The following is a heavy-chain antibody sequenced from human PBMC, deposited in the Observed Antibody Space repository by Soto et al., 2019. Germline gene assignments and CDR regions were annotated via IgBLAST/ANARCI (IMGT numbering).Heavy chain of an antibody. D-gene: IGHD3-16*02. V-gene: IGHV3-13*01. CDR3: ARDTMITFGGVIVTRYFDH. J-gene: IGHJ2*01. CDR2: IGTAGDT. CDR1: GFTFSSYD. Sequence: EVQLVESGGGLVQPGGSLRLSCAASGFTFSSYDMHWVRQATGKGLEWVSAIGTAGDTYYPGSVKGRFTISRENAKNSLYLQMDSLRAEDAAVYYCARDTMITFGGVIVTRYFDHWGRGTLVTVSS.